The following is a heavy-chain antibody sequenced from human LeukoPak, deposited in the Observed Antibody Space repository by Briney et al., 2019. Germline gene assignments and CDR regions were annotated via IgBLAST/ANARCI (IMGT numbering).Heavy chain of an antibody. CDR3: ARDYSNHYYYYYMDV. Sequence: ASVKVSCKASGYIFNGYYMHWVRQAPGQGLEWMGWINPNSGGTNYAQKFQGRVTMTRDTSISTAYMELSRLRSDDTAVYYCARDYSNHYYYYYMDVWGKGTTVTVSS. CDR1: GYIFNGYY. J-gene: IGHJ6*03. D-gene: IGHD4-11*01. V-gene: IGHV1-2*02. CDR2: INPNSGGT.